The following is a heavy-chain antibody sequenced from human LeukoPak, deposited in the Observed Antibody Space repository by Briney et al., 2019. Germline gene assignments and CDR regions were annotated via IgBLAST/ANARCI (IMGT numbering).Heavy chain of an antibody. CDR1: GGTFSSYA. V-gene: IGHV1-69*05. Sequence: ASVKVSCKASGGTFSSYAISWVRQAPGQGLEWMGRIIPIFGTANYAQKFQGGVTITTDESTSTAYMELSSLRSEDTAVYYCARIYSYGWYFDYWGQGTLVTVSS. J-gene: IGHJ4*02. CDR2: IIPIFGTA. D-gene: IGHD5-18*01. CDR3: ARIYSYGWYFDY.